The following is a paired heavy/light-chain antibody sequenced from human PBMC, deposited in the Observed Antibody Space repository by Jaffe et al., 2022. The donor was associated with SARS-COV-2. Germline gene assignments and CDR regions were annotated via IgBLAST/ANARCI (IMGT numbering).Heavy chain of an antibody. D-gene: IGHD2-15*01. CDR2: ISYDGNNK. J-gene: IGHJ6*04. V-gene: IGHV3-30*18. Sequence: QVQLVESGGGVVQPGTSLRLSCAASGFIFSGFSIHWVRQAPGKGLEWVAVISYDGNNKYYADSVKGRFSISRDNSRDTLYLQINGLRVEDTALYYCAKSNCRGGSCSHRDDNYIDVWGKGTTVTVFS. CDR3: AKSNCRGGSCSHRDDNYIDV. CDR1: GFIFSGFS.
Light chain of an antibody. CDR1: QSISSNF. J-gene: IGKJ1*01. CDR3: QQYGSSPWT. V-gene: IGKV3-20*01. CDR2: GTS. Sequence: EIVLTQSPGTLSLSPGERATLSCRASQSISSNFLAWYHHKPGQAPRVLIYGTSKRAPGIPDRFSGSGSGTDFTLTISRLEPEDFAVYYCQQYGSSPWTFGQGTKVEIK.